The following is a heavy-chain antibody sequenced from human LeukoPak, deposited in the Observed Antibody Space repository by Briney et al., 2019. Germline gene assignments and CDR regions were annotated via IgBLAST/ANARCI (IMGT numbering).Heavy chain of an antibody. D-gene: IGHD5-18*01. CDR2: IRYDGSNK. J-gene: IGHJ4*02. CDR1: GFTFSSYG. Sequence: PGGSLRLSCAASGFTFSSYGMHWVRQAPGKGLEWVAFIRYDGSNKYYADSVKGRFTISRDNPKNTLYLQMNSLRAEDTAVYYCAKLARYSYVGVYYFDYWGQGTLVTVSS. CDR3: AKLARYSYVGVYYFDY. V-gene: IGHV3-30*02.